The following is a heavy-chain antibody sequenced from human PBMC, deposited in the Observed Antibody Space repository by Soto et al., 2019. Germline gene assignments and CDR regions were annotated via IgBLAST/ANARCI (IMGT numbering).Heavy chain of an antibody. J-gene: IGHJ6*02. CDR3: ARGEYCSGGSCYSPYYYYYGMDV. V-gene: IGHV3-48*02. CDR1: RFTFSSYS. Sequence: EVQLVESGGGLVQPGGSLRLSSAASRFTFSSYSMNWVRQAPGKGLEWVSYISSSSSTIYYADSVKGRFTISRDNAKNSLYLQMNSLRDEDTAVYYCARGEYCSGGSCYSPYYYYYGMDVWGQGTTVTVSS. CDR2: ISSSSSTI. D-gene: IGHD2-15*01.